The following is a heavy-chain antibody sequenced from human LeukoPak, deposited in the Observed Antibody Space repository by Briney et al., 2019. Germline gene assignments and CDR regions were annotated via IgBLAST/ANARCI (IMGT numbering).Heavy chain of an antibody. CDR2: IKQDGSEK. J-gene: IGHJ4*02. D-gene: IGHD6-19*01. V-gene: IGHV3-7*01. Sequence: PGGSLRLSCAASGFTFSSYWMSWVRQAPGKGLEWVANIKQDGSEKYYVDSVKGRFTISRDNAKNSLYLQMNSLRAEDTAVYYCASFGGGWYGGFDYWGQGTLVTVSS. CDR3: ASFGGGWYGGFDY. CDR1: GFTFSSYW.